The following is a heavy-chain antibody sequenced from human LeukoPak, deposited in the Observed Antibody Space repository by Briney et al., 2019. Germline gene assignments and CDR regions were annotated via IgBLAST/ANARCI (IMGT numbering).Heavy chain of an antibody. Sequence: SVKVSCKASGGTFSSYAFSWVRQAPGQGLEWMGGIIPIFDTANYAQKFQGRVTITADKSTSTAYMELSSLRSEDTAVYYCARLGSGMATDYWGQGTLVTVSS. J-gene: IGHJ4*02. CDR3: ARLGSGMATDY. V-gene: IGHV1-69*06. CDR2: IIPIFDTA. CDR1: GGTFSSYA. D-gene: IGHD5-24*01.